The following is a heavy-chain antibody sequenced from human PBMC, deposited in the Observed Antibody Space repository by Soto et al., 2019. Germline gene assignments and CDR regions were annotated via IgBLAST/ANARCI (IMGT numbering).Heavy chain of an antibody. V-gene: IGHV5-51*01. D-gene: IGHD1-26*01. CDR1: GYSFTSYW. J-gene: IGHJ4*02. CDR3: ARPSTVGSTAPFDS. Sequence: PGESLKISCKGFGYSFTSYWIGWVRQMPGKGLDWMGIIYPGDSDTRYSPPFQGQVTISVDKSISTAYLQWSSLKASDTAMYYCARPSTVGSTAPFDSWGQGTLVTVSS. CDR2: IYPGDSDT.